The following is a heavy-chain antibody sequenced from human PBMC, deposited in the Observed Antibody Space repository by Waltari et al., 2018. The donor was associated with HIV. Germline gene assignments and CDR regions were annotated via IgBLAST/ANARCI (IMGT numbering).Heavy chain of an antibody. CDR3: AMTPTTVVTEGWYFDL. CDR1: GTNFTSYG. J-gene: IGHJ2*01. Sequence: QVHLVQSGAEVKKPGASVKVSCTASGTNFTSYGIAWVRQAPGQGLEWMGWISAFNGDTNYAPKLQGRVTMTTDTATTTAYMDLRSLTSDDTAVYYCAMTPTTVVTEGWYFDLWGRGTLVSVSS. CDR2: ISAFNGDT. D-gene: IGHD4-17*01. V-gene: IGHV1-18*01.